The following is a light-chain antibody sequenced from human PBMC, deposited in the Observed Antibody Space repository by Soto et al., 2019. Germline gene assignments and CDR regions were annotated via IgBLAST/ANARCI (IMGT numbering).Light chain of an antibody. V-gene: IGKV3-15*01. J-gene: IGKJ4*01. CDR1: RGIGST. Sequence: EVVMTQSPATLSVSPGARATLSCRASRGIGSTVAWYQQKPGQTPRLLIYDTSTRATGVPGRFIGSRSGTEFTLPITSLQSEDFAVYYCQHYVTWPLAFGGGTRVENK. CDR2: DTS. CDR3: QHYVTWPLA.